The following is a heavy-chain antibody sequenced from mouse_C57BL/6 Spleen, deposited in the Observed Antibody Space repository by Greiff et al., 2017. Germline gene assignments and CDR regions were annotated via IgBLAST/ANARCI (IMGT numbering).Heavy chain of an antibody. CDR3: ARSGYYSSREGYAMDY. J-gene: IGHJ4*01. Sequence: QVQLKESGPELVKPGASVKISCKASGYAFSSSWMNWVKQRPGKGLEWIGRIYPGDGDTNYNGKFKGKATLTADKSSSTAYMQLSSLTSEDSAVYVCARSGYYSSREGYAMDYWGQGTSVTVSS. D-gene: IGHD1-1*01. CDR2: IYPGDGDT. CDR1: GYAFSSSW. V-gene: IGHV1-82*01.